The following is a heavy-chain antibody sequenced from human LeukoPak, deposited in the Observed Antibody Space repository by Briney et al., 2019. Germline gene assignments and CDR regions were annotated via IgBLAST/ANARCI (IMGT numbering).Heavy chain of an antibody. CDR2: IIPIFGTA. CDR3: ATSETYYDILTGLNYYYYMDV. V-gene: IGHV1-69*05. Sequence: SVKVSCKASGGTFSSYAISWVRQAPGQGLEWMGGIIPIFGTANYAQKFQGRVTITTDESTSAAYMELSSLRSEDTAVYYCATSETYYDILTGLNYYYYMDVWGKGTTVTVSS. J-gene: IGHJ6*03. CDR1: GGTFSSYA. D-gene: IGHD3-9*01.